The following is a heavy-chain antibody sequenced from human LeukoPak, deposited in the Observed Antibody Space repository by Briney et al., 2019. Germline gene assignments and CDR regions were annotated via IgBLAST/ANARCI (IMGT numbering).Heavy chain of an antibody. J-gene: IGHJ4*02. CDR3: ATSSSTAYYYDSSGYGNFDY. CDR2: INPNSGGT. V-gene: IGHV1-2*02. Sequence: ASVKVSCKASGYTFTGYYMHWVRQAPGQGLEWMGWINPNSGGTNYAQKFQGRVTMTRDTSISTAYMELSRLRSDDTAVYYCATSSSTAYYYDSSGYGNFDYWGQGTLVTVSS. CDR1: GYTFTGYY. D-gene: IGHD3-22*01.